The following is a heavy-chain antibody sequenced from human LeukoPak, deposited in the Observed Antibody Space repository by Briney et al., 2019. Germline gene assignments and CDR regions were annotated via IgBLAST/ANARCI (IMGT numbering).Heavy chain of an antibody. Sequence: SETLSLTCTVSGGSISRGGNYWSWVRQHPGKGLEWIGYIYHSGTTFYNPSLKSRVSISVDTSKNQFSLNLSSVTAADTAVYYCAGGLYSVEAAAAWFDPWGQGTLVTVSS. CDR1: GGSISRGGNY. J-gene: IGHJ5*02. V-gene: IGHV4-31*03. D-gene: IGHD6-13*01. CDR2: IYHSGTT. CDR3: AGGLYSVEAAAAWFDP.